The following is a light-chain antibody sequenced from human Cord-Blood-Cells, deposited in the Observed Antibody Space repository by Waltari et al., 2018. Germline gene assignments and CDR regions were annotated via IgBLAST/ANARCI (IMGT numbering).Light chain of an antibody. Sequence: QSALTQPASVSGSPGQSITISCTGTSSDVGGYNYVSWYQQQPGKDPKLMIYDVSNRPSGVYNRFSGSKAVNTASLTISGLQAEDEADYYCSSYTSSSTLVFGGGTKLTVL. J-gene: IGLJ2*01. CDR1: SSDVGGYNY. CDR2: DVS. V-gene: IGLV2-14*01. CDR3: SSYTSSSTLV.